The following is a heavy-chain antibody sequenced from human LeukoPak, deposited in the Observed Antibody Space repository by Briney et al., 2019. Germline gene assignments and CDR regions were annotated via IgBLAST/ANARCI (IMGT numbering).Heavy chain of an antibody. CDR3: ARSLAWELVDFDY. J-gene: IGHJ4*02. Sequence: PSETLSLTCAVSGGSISSGGYSWSWIRQPPGKGLEWIGYIYYSGSTYYNPSLKSRVTISVDTSKNQFSLKLSSVTAADTAVYYCARSLAWELVDFDYWGQGTLVTVSS. CDR2: IYYSGST. D-gene: IGHD1-26*01. V-gene: IGHV4-30-4*07. CDR1: GGSISSGGYS.